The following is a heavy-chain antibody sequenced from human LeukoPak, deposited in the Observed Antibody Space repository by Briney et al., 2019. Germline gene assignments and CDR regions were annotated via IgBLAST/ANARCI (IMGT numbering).Heavy chain of an antibody. D-gene: IGHD1-20*01. Sequence: GGSLRLSCAASGFTVSSNYMSWVRQAPGKGLEWVSVIYSGGSTYYADSVKGRFTISRDDSKNTLYLQMNSLNTEDTAVYYCTTDNLAQACAWGQGTLVTVSS. V-gene: IGHV3-66*01. CDR1: GFTVSSNY. CDR2: IYSGGST. CDR3: TTDNLAQACA. J-gene: IGHJ5*02.